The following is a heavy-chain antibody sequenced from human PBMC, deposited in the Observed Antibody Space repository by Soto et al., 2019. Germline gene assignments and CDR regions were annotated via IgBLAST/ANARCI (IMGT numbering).Heavy chain of an antibody. CDR1: GGSISSGDYY. V-gene: IGHV4-30-4*01. J-gene: IGHJ6*02. Sequence: SETLSLTCVVSGGSISSGDYYWSWIRQPPGKGLEWIGYIYYSGSTYYNPSLKSRVTISVDTSKNQFSLKLSSVTAADTAVYCCARVRVLLRGYYYYGMDVWGQGTTVTVSS. CDR2: IYYSGST. CDR3: ARVRVLLRGYYYYGMDV. D-gene: IGHD2-15*01.